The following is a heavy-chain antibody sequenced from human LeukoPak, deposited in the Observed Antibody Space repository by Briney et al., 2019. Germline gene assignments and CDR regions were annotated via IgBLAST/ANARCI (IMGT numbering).Heavy chain of an antibody. J-gene: IGHJ6*03. CDR1: GYTFPIYW. CDR2: IYPSDSHT. D-gene: IGHD3-16*02. Sequence: GESLKISCQGSGYTFPIYWIGWVRQTPGKGLEWMGIIYPSDSHTIYSPSFQGQVTVSADKSISIAYLQWSSLKPSDTAIYYCVRHYRPPQDSRAAKPTGYYYYYMDVWGTGTTVIVSS. V-gene: IGHV5-51*01. CDR3: VRHYRPPQDSRAAKPTGYYYYYMDV.